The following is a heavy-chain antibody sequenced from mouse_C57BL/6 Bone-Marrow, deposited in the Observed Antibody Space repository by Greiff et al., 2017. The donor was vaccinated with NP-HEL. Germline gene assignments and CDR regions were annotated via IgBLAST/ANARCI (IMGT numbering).Heavy chain of an antibody. J-gene: IGHJ2*01. CDR1: GYTFTSYW. CDR2: IDPSDSYT. D-gene: IGHD2-3*01. CDR3: ARDGWGVCFDY. Sequence: QVQLQQPGAELVRPGTSVKLSCKASGYTFTSYWMHWVKQRPGQGLEWIGVIDPSDSYTNYNQKFNGKATLTVDTSSSTAYMQHSSVTSEDSAVYYCARDGWGVCFDYWGQGTTLTVSS. V-gene: IGHV1-59*01.